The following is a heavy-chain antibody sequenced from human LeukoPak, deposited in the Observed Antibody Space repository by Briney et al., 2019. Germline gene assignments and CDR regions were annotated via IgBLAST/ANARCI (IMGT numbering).Heavy chain of an antibody. CDR3: ARVTGGFDY. Sequence: GRSLRLSCAASGFTFSSYAMHWVRQAPGKGLEWVAVISYDGSNKYYADSVKARFTISRDNSKNTLYLQMNSLRAEDTAVYYCARVTGGFDYWGQGTLVTVSS. J-gene: IGHJ4*02. V-gene: IGHV3-30*01. CDR2: ISYDGSNK. D-gene: IGHD2-21*02. CDR1: GFTFSSYA.